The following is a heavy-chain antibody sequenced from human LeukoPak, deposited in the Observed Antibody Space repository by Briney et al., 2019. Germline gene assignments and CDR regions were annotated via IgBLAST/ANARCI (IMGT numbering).Heavy chain of an antibody. CDR3: ARDERYDSSGYPFDY. J-gene: IGHJ4*02. Sequence: ASVKVSCKVSEYTLTELSMHWVRQAPGKGLEWMGWINPNSGGTNYAQKLQGRVTMTRDTSISTAYMELSRLRSDDTAVYYCARDERYDSSGYPFDYWGQGTLVTVSS. V-gene: IGHV1-2*02. D-gene: IGHD3-22*01. CDR2: INPNSGGT. CDR1: EYTLTELS.